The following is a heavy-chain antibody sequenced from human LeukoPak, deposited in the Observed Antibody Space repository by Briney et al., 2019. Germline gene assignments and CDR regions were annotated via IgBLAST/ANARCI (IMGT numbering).Heavy chain of an antibody. J-gene: IGHJ4*02. D-gene: IGHD4/OR15-4a*01. CDR2: INPSGGTT. Sequence: GASVKVPCKASGYSITAYYMNWLRQAPGQGLEWMGVINPSGGTTTYAQKFQGRVTMTRDSPTSTVYMEVSSLRSEDTAVYYCARSMAMVPGGYWGQGTLVTVSS. CDR3: ARSMAMVPGGY. CDR1: GYSITAYY. V-gene: IGHV1-46*01.